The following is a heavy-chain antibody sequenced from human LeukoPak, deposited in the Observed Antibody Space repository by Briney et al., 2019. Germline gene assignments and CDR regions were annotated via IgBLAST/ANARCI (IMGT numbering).Heavy chain of an antibody. CDR2: IYHSGST. CDR3: ARDNWVEGNFDY. D-gene: IGHD2-15*01. Sequence: SQTLSLTCAVSGGSISSGGYSWSWIRQPPGKGLEWIGYIYHSGSTYYNPSLKSRVTISVDRSKNQFSLKLSSVTAADTAVYYCARDNWVEGNFDYWGQGTLVTVSS. J-gene: IGHJ4*02. CDR1: GGSISSGGYS. V-gene: IGHV4-30-2*01.